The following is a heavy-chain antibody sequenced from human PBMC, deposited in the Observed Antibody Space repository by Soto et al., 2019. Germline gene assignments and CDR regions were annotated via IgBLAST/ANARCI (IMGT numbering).Heavy chain of an antibody. Sequence: SVKVSCKASGGTFSSYSINWVRQAPGQGLEWMGEIIPIFGTANYAQKFQGRATITADESTSTAYMELSSLRSEDTAVYYCARDGGRHSGGIDYWGQGTLVT. CDR1: GGTFSSYS. CDR2: IIPIFGTA. D-gene: IGHD1-26*01. J-gene: IGHJ4*02. V-gene: IGHV1-69*13. CDR3: ARDGGRHSGGIDY.